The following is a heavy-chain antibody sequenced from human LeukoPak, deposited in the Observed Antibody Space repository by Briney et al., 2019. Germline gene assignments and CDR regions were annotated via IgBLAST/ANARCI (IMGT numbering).Heavy chain of an antibody. D-gene: IGHD6-6*01. CDR1: GGSISTHY. CDR2: MYYSGST. J-gene: IGHJ6*02. Sequence: PSETLSLTCSVSGGSISTHYWSWIRQPPGKGLEWVGYMYYSGSTSYDPSLKSRVSISIDTSKNQVSLKLNSVTAADTAVYYCARSYSSSGYYYYGMDVWGQGTMVTVSS. CDR3: ARSYSSSGYYYYGMDV. V-gene: IGHV4-59*11.